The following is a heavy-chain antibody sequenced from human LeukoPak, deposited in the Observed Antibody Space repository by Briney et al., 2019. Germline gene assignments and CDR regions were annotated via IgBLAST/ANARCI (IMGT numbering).Heavy chain of an antibody. V-gene: IGHV4-30-2*01. J-gene: IGHJ5*02. CDR3: AREVGMVTRGGGQENWFDP. CDR1: GGSISSGGYS. CDR2: IYHSGST. D-gene: IGHD2-21*02. Sequence: NPSQTLSLTCAVSGGSISSGGYSWSWIRQPPGKGLEWIGYIYHSGSTYYNPSLKSRVTISVDRSKNQFSLKLSSVTAADTAVYYCAREVGMVTRGGGQENWFDPWGQGTLVTVSS.